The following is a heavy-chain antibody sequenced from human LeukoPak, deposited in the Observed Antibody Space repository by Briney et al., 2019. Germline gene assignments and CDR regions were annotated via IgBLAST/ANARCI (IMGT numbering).Heavy chain of an antibody. Sequence: SETLSLTCTVSGGSISSSSYYWSWIRQPAGKGLEWIGRIYTSGSTNYNPSLKSRVTMSVDTSKNQFSLKLSSVTAADTAVYYCARDGGIAVAGSAHFDYWGQGTLVTVSS. V-gene: IGHV4-61*02. CDR3: ARDGGIAVAGSAHFDY. CDR1: GGSISSSSYY. CDR2: IYTSGST. D-gene: IGHD6-19*01. J-gene: IGHJ4*02.